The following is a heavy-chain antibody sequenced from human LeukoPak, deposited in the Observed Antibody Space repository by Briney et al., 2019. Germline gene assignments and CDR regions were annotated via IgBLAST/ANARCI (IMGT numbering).Heavy chain of an antibody. CDR3: ARAAGYCSGGSCPTNDAFDI. Sequence: GASVKVSCKASGYSFTNYGISWVRQAPGQGLEWMGWISAYNGYTHFAQKFQGRVTMTTDTSTSTAYMELSSLRSEDTAVYYCARAAGYCSGGSCPTNDAFDIWGQGTMVTVSS. CDR2: ISAYNGYT. D-gene: IGHD2-15*01. V-gene: IGHV1-18*01. CDR1: GYSFTNYG. J-gene: IGHJ3*02.